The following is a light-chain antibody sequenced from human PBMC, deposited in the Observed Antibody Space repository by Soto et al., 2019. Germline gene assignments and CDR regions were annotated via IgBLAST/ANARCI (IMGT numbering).Light chain of an antibody. Sequence: LTQPASVSGSPGQSITISFTGTSSDVGGYNYVSWYQQHPGKAPKLMIYEVSNRPSGVSNRFSGSKSGNTASLTISGLQAEDEADYYCSSSTSSSPYVFGDANKVTV. CDR1: SSDVGGYNY. J-gene: IGLJ1*01. V-gene: IGLV2-14*01. CDR2: EVS. CDR3: SSSTSSSPYV.